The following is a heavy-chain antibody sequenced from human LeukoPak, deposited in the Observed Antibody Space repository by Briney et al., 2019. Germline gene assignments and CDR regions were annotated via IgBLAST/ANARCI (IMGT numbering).Heavy chain of an antibody. Sequence: SGTLSLTCAVSGGPISSSNWWSWVRQPPGKGLEWIGEIYHSGSTNYNPSLKSRVTISVDKSKNQFSLKLSSVTAADTAVYYCARRDSSGYLIIDYWGQGTLVTVSS. D-gene: IGHD3-22*01. V-gene: IGHV4-4*02. CDR2: IYHSGST. CDR1: GGPISSSNW. CDR3: ARRDSSGYLIIDY. J-gene: IGHJ4*02.